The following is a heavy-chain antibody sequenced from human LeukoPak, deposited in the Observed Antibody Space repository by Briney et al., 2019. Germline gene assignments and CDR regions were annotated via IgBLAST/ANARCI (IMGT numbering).Heavy chain of an antibody. CDR1: GFTVSSNY. CDR2: IKQDGSEK. V-gene: IGHV3-7*04. D-gene: IGHD3-22*01. CDR3: ARAPEYYYDSSGYYEGYFDY. J-gene: IGHJ4*02. Sequence: GGSLRLSCAASGFTVSSNYMSWVRQAPGKGLEWVANIKQDGSEKYYVDSVKGRFTISRDNAKNSLYLQMNSLRAEDTAVYYCARAPEYYYDSSGYYEGYFDYWGQGTLVTVSS.